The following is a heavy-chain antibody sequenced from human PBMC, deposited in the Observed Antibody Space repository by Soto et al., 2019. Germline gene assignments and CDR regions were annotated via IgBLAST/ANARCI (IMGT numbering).Heavy chain of an antibody. Sequence: QVQLVQSGAEVKKPGASVKVSCQASGYTFASHYIHWVRQAPGQGLEWMGVINPNGGNTRYAQRGQDRLTLTTDTPTNTVYLDRRSLSYDDTDVYDCGRYTSGLDYWGQGTLVTVSS. CDR2: INPNGGNT. CDR1: GYTFASHY. J-gene: IGHJ4*02. D-gene: IGHD2-2*02. V-gene: IGHV1-46*01. CDR3: GRYTSGLDY.